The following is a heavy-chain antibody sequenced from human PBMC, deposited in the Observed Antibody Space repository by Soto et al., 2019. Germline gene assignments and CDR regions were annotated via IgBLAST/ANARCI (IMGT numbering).Heavy chain of an antibody. D-gene: IGHD2-2*01. J-gene: IGHJ4*02. CDR2: ITPYNGKT. CDR3: ARDTSHYFDH. Sequence: QVHLVQSGAEVKKPGASVKVSCKASGYTFITFGISWVRQAPVQGLECMGWITPYNGKTNYAQKVQDRVTMTTDTSTGTAYMELRSLRSDDSAVYYCARDTSHYFDHWGQGTLVTVSS. V-gene: IGHV1-18*01. CDR1: GYTFITFG.